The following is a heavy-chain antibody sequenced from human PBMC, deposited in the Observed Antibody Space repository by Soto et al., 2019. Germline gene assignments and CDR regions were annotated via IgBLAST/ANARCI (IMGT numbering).Heavy chain of an antibody. CDR1: GGSFSGYY. J-gene: IGHJ5*02. CDR2: INHSGST. D-gene: IGHD4-4*01. V-gene: IGHV4-34*01. CDR3: ARVYWNSKGFWFDP. Sequence: SETLSLTCAVYGGSFSGYYWSWIRQPPGKGLEWIGEINHSGSTNYNPSLKSRVTISVDTSKNQFSLRLSSVTAAGTAVYYCARVYWNSKGFWFDPWGQGTLVTVS.